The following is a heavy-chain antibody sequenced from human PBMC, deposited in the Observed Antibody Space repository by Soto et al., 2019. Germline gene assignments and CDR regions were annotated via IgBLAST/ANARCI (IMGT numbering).Heavy chain of an antibody. CDR2: ISAHNGKT. Sequence: QAHLVQSGPEVKKPGASVKVSCKRSGYIFTSYGIAWVRQAPGQGLEWMGWISAHNGKTEYAQKFQGRVTVTRDTSTSTAYLELRSLRSDDTALYYCARGRYGDYWGQGALVTVSS. CDR1: GYIFTSYG. J-gene: IGHJ4*02. D-gene: IGHD4-17*01. V-gene: IGHV1-18*01. CDR3: ARGRYGDY.